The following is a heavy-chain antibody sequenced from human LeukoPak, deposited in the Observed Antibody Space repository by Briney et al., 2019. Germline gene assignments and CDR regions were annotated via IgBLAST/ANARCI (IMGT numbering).Heavy chain of an antibody. CDR2: ISSIGST. J-gene: IGHJ3*01. D-gene: IGHD4-17*01. V-gene: IGHV4-59*11. CDR3: ARDPTTVTKGFDV. Sequence: SETLSLTCSVSDDPFSTHYWTWIRHPPGKGLEWIGYISSIGSTNYNPSLKSRVTITVDTSKKQFSLKMTSVTAADTAVYYCARDPTTVTKGFDVWGQGTMVTVSS. CDR1: DDPFSTHY.